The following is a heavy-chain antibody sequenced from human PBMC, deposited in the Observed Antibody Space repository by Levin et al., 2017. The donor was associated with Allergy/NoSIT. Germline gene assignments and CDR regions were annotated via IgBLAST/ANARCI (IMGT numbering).Heavy chain of an antibody. CDR3: AKDIAPGYCSSTSCPDFYYGMDV. Sequence: GGSLRLSCAASGFTFDDYAMHWVRQAPGKGLEWVSGISWNSGSIGYADSVKGRFTISRDNAKNSLYLQMNSLRAEDTALYYCAKDIAPGYCSSTSCPDFYYGMDVWGQGTTVTVSS. J-gene: IGHJ6*02. CDR2: ISWNSGSI. V-gene: IGHV3-9*01. CDR1: GFTFDDYA. D-gene: IGHD2-2*01.